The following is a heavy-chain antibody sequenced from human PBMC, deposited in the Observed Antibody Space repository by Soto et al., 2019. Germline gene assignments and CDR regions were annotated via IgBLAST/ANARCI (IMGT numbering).Heavy chain of an antibody. V-gene: IGHV4-4*07. CDR2: IYTSGST. CDR1: GGSISSYY. D-gene: IGHD3-22*01. CDR3: ARGSDSSGYYFTTVDWFDP. Sequence: SEILSLTCTVSGGSISSYYWSWIRQPAGKGLEWIGRIYTSGSTNYNPSLKSRVTMSVDTSKNQFSLKLSSVTAADTAVYYCARGSDSSGYYFTTVDWFDPWGQGTLVTVSS. J-gene: IGHJ5*02.